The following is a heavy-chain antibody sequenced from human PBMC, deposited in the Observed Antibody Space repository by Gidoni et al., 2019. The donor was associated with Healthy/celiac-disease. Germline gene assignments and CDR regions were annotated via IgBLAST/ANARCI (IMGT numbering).Heavy chain of an antibody. Sequence: QVQLQQWGAGLWKPSETLSLTCAVDGGSFSGYYWSWIRQPPGKVLEWIGEINHRGSANYNPSLKRRVTISVDTSKNQFSLKLSSVTAADTAVYYCARKSSSGPYYFDYWGQGTLVTVSS. CDR3: ARKSSSGPYYFDY. V-gene: IGHV4-34*01. J-gene: IGHJ4*02. CDR1: GGSFSGYY. CDR2: INHRGSA. D-gene: IGHD3-22*01.